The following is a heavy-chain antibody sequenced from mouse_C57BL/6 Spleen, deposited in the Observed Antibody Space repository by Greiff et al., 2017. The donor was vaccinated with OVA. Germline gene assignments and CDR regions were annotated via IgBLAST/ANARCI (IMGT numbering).Heavy chain of an antibody. D-gene: IGHD2-4*01. CDR1: GFNIKDDY. CDR3: TKKSYDYCGAY. CDR2: IDPENGDT. V-gene: IGHV14-4*01. J-gene: IGHJ3*01. Sequence: EVKLVESGAELVRPGASVKLSCTASGFNIKDDYMHWVKQRPEQGLEWIGWIDPENGDTEYASKFQGKATITADTSSNTAYLQLSSLTSEDTAVYYCTKKSYDYCGAYWGQGTLVTVSA.